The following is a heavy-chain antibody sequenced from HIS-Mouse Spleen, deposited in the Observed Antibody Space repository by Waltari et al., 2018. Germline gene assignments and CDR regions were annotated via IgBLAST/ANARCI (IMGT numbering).Heavy chain of an antibody. CDR3: AREIPYSSSWYDWYFDL. J-gene: IGHJ2*01. Sequence: QLQLQESGPGLVKPSETLSLTCTVSGGPISSSRHSRGWIRQPPGKGLEWIGSIYYSGSTYYNPSLKSRVTISVDTSKNQFSLKLSSVTAADTAVYYCAREIPYSSSWYDWYFDLWGRGTLVTVSS. CDR1: GGPISSSRHS. V-gene: IGHV4-39*07. CDR2: IYYSGST. D-gene: IGHD6-13*01.